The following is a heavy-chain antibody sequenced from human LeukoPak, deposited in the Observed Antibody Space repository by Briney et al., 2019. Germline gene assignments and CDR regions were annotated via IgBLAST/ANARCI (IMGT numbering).Heavy chain of an antibody. CDR2: IYYSGST. Sequence: SETLSLTCAVYGGSFSGPYWSWIRQPPGKGLEWIGYIYYSGSTNYNPSLKSRVTISVDTSKNQFSLKLSSVTPADTAVYYCARDLYNWLDPWGQGTLVTVSS. J-gene: IGHJ5*02. CDR3: ARDLYNWLDP. CDR1: GGSFSGPY. V-gene: IGHV4-59*11.